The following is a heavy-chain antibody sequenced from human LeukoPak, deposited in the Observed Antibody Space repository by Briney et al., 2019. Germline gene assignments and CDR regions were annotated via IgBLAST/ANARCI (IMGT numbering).Heavy chain of an antibody. CDR1: GFTFTNHP. CDR3: AKDRANWAIDD. D-gene: IGHD2-2*02. CDR2: IGGDGVA. Sequence: GGSLRLSCAASGFTFTNHPMSWVRQAPGKGLEWVSYIGGDGVAFYADSVKGRFTMSKGDARKSLYLQMSSLRVEDTALYYCAKDRANWAIDDWGQGTQVTVSS. V-gene: IGHV3-69-1*01. J-gene: IGHJ4*02.